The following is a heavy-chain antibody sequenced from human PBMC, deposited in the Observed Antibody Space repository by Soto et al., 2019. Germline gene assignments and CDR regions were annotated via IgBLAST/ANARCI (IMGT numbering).Heavy chain of an antibody. CDR2: INHSGST. Sequence: SETLSLTCTVSSDSISNYYCSWFRQPPGTGLEWIGEINHSGSTNYNPSLKSRVTISVDTSKNQFSLKLTSVTAADTAVYYCARDKITGLFDYWGQGTLVTVSS. D-gene: IGHD2-8*02. CDR3: ARDKITGLFDY. V-gene: IGHV4-34*01. J-gene: IGHJ4*02. CDR1: SDSISNYY.